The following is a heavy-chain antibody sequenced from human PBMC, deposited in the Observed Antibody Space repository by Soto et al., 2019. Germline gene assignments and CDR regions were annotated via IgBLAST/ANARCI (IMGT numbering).Heavy chain of an antibody. CDR2: INPSGGST. J-gene: IGHJ6*02. D-gene: IGHD3-10*01. CDR1: GYTFTRYD. Sequence: QVQLVQSGAEVKKPGASVKVSCKAFGYTFTRYDMHWVRQAPGQGLEWMGIINPSGGSTSYAQKFQGRVTMTRDTSTSTVYMELSSLRSEDTAVYYCARARPYGSGSSYNYHYYGMDVWGQGTTVTVS. CDR3: ARARPYGSGSSYNYHYYGMDV. V-gene: IGHV1-46*01.